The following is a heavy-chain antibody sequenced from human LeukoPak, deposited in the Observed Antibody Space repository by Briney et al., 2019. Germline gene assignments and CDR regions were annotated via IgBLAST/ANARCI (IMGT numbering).Heavy chain of an antibody. D-gene: IGHD6-13*01. Sequence: GGSLRLSCAASGFTFSTSAMSWVRQAPGKGLEWVSVIGTTISDKYYADSGKGRFTISRDNSKNTVYLQLNSLRVEDTAVYYCAKRVAAAGRTYYFDYWGQGTVVIVS. CDR2: IGTTISDK. CDR1: GFTFSTSA. J-gene: IGHJ4*02. CDR3: AKRVAAAGRTYYFDY. V-gene: IGHV3-23*01.